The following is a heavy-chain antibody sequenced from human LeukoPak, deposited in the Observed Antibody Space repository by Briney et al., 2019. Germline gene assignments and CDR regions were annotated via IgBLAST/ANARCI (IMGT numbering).Heavy chain of an antibody. J-gene: IGHJ1*01. D-gene: IGHD4-17*01. CDR3: AKDRVPTTATRSKYFQH. Sequence: GGSLRLSCAASGFTFSSYAMSWVRQAPGKGLEWVSAISGSGGSTYYADSVKGRFTISRDNSKNTLYLQMNSLRAEDTAVYYCAKDRVPTTATRSKYFQHWGQGTLVTVSS. CDR2: ISGSGGST. V-gene: IGHV3-23*01. CDR1: GFTFSSYA.